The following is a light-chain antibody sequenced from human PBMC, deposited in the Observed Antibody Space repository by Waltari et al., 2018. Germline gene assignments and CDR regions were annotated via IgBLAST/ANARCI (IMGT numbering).Light chain of an antibody. J-gene: IGLJ1*01. CDR2: RNN. CDR3: AAWDDSLSGGV. CDR1: SSNIGSHY. Sequence: QSVLTQPPSASGTPGQRVTISCSGRSSNIGSHYVYWYQQLPGTAPKLLIYRNNQRPSGVPDRFSGSKSGTSASLAISGLRSEDEADYYCAAWDDSLSGGVFGTGTKVTVL. V-gene: IGLV1-47*01.